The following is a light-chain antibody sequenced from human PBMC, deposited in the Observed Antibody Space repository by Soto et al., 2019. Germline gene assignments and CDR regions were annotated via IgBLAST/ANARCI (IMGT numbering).Light chain of an antibody. Sequence: EIVLTQSPATLSLSPGERATLSCRASQRVRSYLAWYQQKPGQAPRLLLYDASNRATGIPARFSGSGSGTDFTLTISSLEPEDFALYYCQQYNNWPPYTFGQGTKLEIK. CDR1: QRVRSY. V-gene: IGKV3-11*01. J-gene: IGKJ2*01. CDR2: DAS. CDR3: QQYNNWPPYT.